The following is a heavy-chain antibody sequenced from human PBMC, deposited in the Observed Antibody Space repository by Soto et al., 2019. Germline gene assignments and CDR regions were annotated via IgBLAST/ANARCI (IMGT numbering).Heavy chain of an antibody. J-gene: IGHJ6*02. CDR1: GGSISSYY. Sequence: SETLSLTCTVSGGSISSYYWSWIRQPPGKGLEWIGYIYYSGSTNYNPSLKSRVTISVDTSKNQFSLKLSSVTAADTVLYYCARHYDYVWGSYGMDVWGQGTTVTVSS. CDR3: ARHYDYVWGSYGMDV. V-gene: IGHV4-59*08. D-gene: IGHD3-16*01. CDR2: IYYSGST.